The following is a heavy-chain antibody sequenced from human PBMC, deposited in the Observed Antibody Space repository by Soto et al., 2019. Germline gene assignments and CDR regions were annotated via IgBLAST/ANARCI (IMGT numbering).Heavy chain of an antibody. V-gene: IGHV3-7*05. CDR1: GFTFSDYW. Sequence: GGSLRLSCAGSGFTFSDYWMSWVRQAPGEGLEWVANINQDETERNFVDSVKGRFTISRDNAKSSLSLQMNSLRAEDTAVYYCARDRGWSTFDFWGQGTLVTVSS. CDR2: INQDETER. D-gene: IGHD6-19*01. J-gene: IGHJ4*02. CDR3: ARDRGWSTFDF.